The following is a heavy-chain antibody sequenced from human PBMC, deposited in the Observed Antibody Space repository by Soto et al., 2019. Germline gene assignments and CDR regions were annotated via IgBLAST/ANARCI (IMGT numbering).Heavy chain of an antibody. J-gene: IGHJ6*03. D-gene: IGHD1-7*01. CDR1: GYTFTSYD. Sequence: ASVKVSCKASGYTFTSYDINWVRQATEQGLEWMGWMNPNSGNTGYAQKFQGRVTMTRNTSISTAYMELSSLRSEDTAVYYCARGITGTTFAFYYYYYMDVWGKGTTVTVSS. CDR2: MNPNSGNT. V-gene: IGHV1-8*01. CDR3: ARGITGTTFAFYYYYYMDV.